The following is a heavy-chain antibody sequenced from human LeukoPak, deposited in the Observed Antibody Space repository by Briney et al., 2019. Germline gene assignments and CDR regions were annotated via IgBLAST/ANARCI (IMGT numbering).Heavy chain of an antibody. CDR2: IYYSGST. D-gene: IGHD7-27*01. V-gene: IGHV4-39*07. J-gene: IGHJ2*01. Sequence: SETLSLTCTVSGGSISSSSYYWGWLRQPPGKGLEWIGSIYYSGSTYYNPSLKSRVTISVDTSKNQFSLKLSSVTAADTAVYYCASFTKKLGPTDWYFDLWGRGTLVTVSS. CDR3: ASFTKKLGPTDWYFDL. CDR1: GGSISSSSYY.